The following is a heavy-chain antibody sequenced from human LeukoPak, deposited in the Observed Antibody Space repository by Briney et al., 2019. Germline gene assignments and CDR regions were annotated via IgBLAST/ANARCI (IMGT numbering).Heavy chain of an antibody. CDR2: IEQDGSEA. D-gene: IGHD5-18*01. Sequence: GGSLRLSCAASGFSFSTYWMSWVRQAPGKGLEWVANIEQDGSEAYYVDSVKGRFTISRDNAKNSLYLQMNSLRAEDTAVYYCATGGYSYGGYWGQGTLVTVSS. CDR3: ATGGYSYGGY. CDR1: GFSFSTYW. V-gene: IGHV3-7*01. J-gene: IGHJ4*02.